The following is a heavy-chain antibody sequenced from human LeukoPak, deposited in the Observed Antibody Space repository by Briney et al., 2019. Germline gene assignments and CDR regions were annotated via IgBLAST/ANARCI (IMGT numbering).Heavy chain of an antibody. D-gene: IGHD1-1*01. CDR3: VRQAGTRTNNWYYFDF. CDR2: MEYAEGT. J-gene: IGHJ4*02. Sequence: PSETLSLTCTVSGGSIRSSGFYWGWIRQSPGKGLEWIGNMEYAEGTYYNPSLRSRITLSEDTSKNQLSLRLTSVTAADTAVYYCVRQAGTRTNNWYYFDFWGQGSLVSVSS. CDR1: GGSIRSSGFY. V-gene: IGHV4-39*01.